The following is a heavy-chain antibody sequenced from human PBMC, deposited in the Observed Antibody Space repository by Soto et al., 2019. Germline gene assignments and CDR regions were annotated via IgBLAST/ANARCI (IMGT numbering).Heavy chain of an antibody. D-gene: IGHD2-21*02. Sequence: QVQLQESGPGLVKPSETLSLTCTVSGGSISGYYWSWIRQPPGKGLEWIGYMYNTGSTVYNPSFKSRVTISADXSXNXXSLKLNSVTAADTAVYYCARDLWGYCGTDCYPLDVWGQGTTVTVSS. CDR3: ARDLWGYCGTDCYPLDV. V-gene: IGHV4-59*01. CDR1: GGSISGYY. J-gene: IGHJ6*02. CDR2: MYNTGST.